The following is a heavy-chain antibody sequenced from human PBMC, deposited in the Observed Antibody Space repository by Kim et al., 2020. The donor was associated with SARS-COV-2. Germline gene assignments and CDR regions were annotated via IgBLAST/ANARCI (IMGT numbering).Heavy chain of an antibody. CDR3: ARAPPPDDMVRGVNNWFDP. J-gene: IGHJ5*02. Sequence: SQTLSLTCAISGDSVSSNSAAWNWIRQSPSRGLEWLGRTYYRSKWYNDYAVSVKSRITINPDTSKNQFSLQLNSVTPEDTAVYYCARAPPPDDMVRGVNNWFDPWGQGTLVTVSS. CDR2: TYYRSKWYN. V-gene: IGHV6-1*01. D-gene: IGHD3-10*01. CDR1: GDSVSSNSAA.